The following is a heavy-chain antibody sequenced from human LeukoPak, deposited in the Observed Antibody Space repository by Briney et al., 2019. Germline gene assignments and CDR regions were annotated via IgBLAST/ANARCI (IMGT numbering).Heavy chain of an antibody. V-gene: IGHV3-33*01. CDR2: IWYDGSNK. Sequence: PGGSLRLSCAASGFTFSSYGMHWVRQAPGKGLEWVAVIWYDGSNKYYADSVKGRVTISRDNSKNTLYLQMNSQRAEDTAVYYCARDAVCSGGSCYWNYYYGMDVWGQGTTVTVSS. CDR3: ARDAVCSGGSCYWNYYYGMDV. J-gene: IGHJ6*02. CDR1: GFTFSSYG. D-gene: IGHD2-15*01.